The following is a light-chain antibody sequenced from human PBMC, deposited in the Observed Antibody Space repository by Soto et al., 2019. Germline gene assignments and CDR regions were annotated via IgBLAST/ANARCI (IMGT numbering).Light chain of an antibody. Sequence: DIQMTQSPSSLSASVGDRVTITCQASQDISNYLNWYQQKPGKAPKLLIYDASNLETGVPSRFSGSGSGTDFTFAISSLQPEDIATYYCQQYDNPPSFTFDPGTKVDIK. CDR1: QDISNY. CDR2: DAS. CDR3: QQYDNPPSFT. J-gene: IGKJ3*01. V-gene: IGKV1-33*01.